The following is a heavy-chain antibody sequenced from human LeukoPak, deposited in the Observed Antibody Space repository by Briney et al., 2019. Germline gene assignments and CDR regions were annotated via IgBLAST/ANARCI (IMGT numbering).Heavy chain of an antibody. V-gene: IGHV4-39*07. CDR2: MYYSSST. CDR3: ARWEYQQLVFDY. Sequence: PSETLCLTCTVSGVSFSSCRYYWGWLRQPPGKGLDWFGSMYYSSSTYYNPSLKSRLTISVDTSKTQFSLRLSSVTAAVTAVLYCARWEYQQLVFDYWGPGTLVTVSS. J-gene: IGHJ4*02. CDR1: GVSFSSCRYY. D-gene: IGHD6-13*01.